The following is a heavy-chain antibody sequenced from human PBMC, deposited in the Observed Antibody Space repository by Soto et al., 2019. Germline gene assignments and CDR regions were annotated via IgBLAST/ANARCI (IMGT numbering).Heavy chain of an antibody. CDR3: ARVHSRSFLPGLHAFDI. V-gene: IGHV1-69*01. J-gene: IGHJ3*02. CDR1: GGTFSSYA. Sequence: QVQLVQSGAEVKKPGSSVKVSCKASGGTFSSYAISWVRQAPGQGLEWMGGIIPIFGTANYAQKFQGRVTITADESTSTAYIELSSLRSKDTAVYYCARVHSRSFLPGLHAFDIWGQGTIVTVSS. CDR2: IIPIFGTA. D-gene: IGHD6-6*01.